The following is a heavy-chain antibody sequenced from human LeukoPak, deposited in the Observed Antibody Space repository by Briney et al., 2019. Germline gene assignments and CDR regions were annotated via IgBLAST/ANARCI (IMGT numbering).Heavy chain of an antibody. J-gene: IGHJ3*02. Sequence: SETLSLTCTVSGGSISSYYWSWIRQPAGKGLEWIGRIYTSGSTNYNPSLKSRVTMSVDTSKNQFSLKLSSVTAADTAVYYCARDCSSTSCYPDGNDAFDIWGQGTMVTVSS. CDR2: IYTSGST. CDR3: ARDCSSTSCYPDGNDAFDI. V-gene: IGHV4-4*07. D-gene: IGHD2-2*01. CDR1: GGSISSYY.